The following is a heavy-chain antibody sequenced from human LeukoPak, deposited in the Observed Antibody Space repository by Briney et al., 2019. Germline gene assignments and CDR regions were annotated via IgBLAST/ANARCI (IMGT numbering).Heavy chain of an antibody. CDR2: IYYSGST. J-gene: IGHJ4*02. Sequence: PSETLSLTCAVSGASISGSNYYWGWIRQPPGKGLEWIGSIYYSGSTYYNPSLKSRVTISVDTSKNQFSLKLSSVTAADTAVYYCARGSRRTAAVLFHWGQGTLVTVSS. D-gene: IGHD6-13*01. V-gene: IGHV4-39*07. CDR3: ARGSRRTAAVLFH. CDR1: GASISGSNYY.